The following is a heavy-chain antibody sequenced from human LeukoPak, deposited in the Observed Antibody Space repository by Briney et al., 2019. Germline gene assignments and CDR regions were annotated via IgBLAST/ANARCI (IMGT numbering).Heavy chain of an antibody. CDR1: GFTFDDYG. V-gene: IGHV3-20*04. CDR2: INWNGGST. D-gene: IGHD2-15*01. Sequence: GGSLRLSCAASGFTFDDYGMSWVRQAPGKGLEWVSGINWNGGSTGYADSVKGRFTISRDNAKNSLFLHMNRLRVEDTALYYCARDRVVVATTTPAYWYFDIWGRGTLVTVSS. J-gene: IGHJ2*01. CDR3: ARDRVVVATTTPAYWYFDI.